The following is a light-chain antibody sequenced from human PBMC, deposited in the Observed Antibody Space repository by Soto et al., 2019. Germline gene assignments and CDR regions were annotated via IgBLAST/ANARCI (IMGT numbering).Light chain of an antibody. V-gene: IGKV3-11*01. J-gene: IGKJ1*01. CDR2: DAS. CDR1: QSVSSY. Sequence: EIVLTQSPDTLSLSPGERATLSCRPSQSVSSYLAWYQQKPGQAPRLLIYDASNRATGIPARFSGSGSGTDFTLTISSLEPEDFAVYYCQQRSNWPPWTFGQGTKVEIK. CDR3: QQRSNWPPWT.